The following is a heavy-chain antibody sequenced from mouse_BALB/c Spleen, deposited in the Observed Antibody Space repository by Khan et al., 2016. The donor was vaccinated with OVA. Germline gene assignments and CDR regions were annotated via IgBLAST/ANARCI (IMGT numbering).Heavy chain of an antibody. CDR2: ISSGGSYT. CDR1: GFTFSSYA. V-gene: IGHV5-9-3*01. Sequence: EVKLVESGGGLVKPGGSLKLSCAASGFTFSSYAMSWVRQTPEKRLEWVATISSGGSYTYYPDSVKGRFTISRDNAKNTLYLQMSSLRSEDTAMYYCARQGGYWGQGTLVTVSA. J-gene: IGHJ3*02. CDR3: ARQGGY.